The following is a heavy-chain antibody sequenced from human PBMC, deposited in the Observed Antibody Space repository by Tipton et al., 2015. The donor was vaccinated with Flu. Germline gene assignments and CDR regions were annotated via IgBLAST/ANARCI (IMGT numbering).Heavy chain of an antibody. Sequence: TLSLTCTVSGGSISSYYWSWIRQPPGKGLEWIGYIYYSGSTNYNPSLKSRVTISVDTSKNQFSLKLSSVTAADTAVYYCAREEKPYGMDVWGQVTTVTVSS. CDR2: IYYSGST. CDR1: GGSISSYY. CDR3: AREEKPYGMDV. V-gene: IGHV4-59*01. J-gene: IGHJ6*02.